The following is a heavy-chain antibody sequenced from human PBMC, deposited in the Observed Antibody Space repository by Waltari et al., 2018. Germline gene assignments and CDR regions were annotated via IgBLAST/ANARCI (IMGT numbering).Heavy chain of an antibody. CDR1: GFTFSTYS. V-gene: IGHV3-21*01. CDR2: ISSSSSYI. Sequence: EVQLVESGGGLVKPGGSLILSCAASGFTFSTYSMTWVRRAPGKGVKWVSSISSSSSYIYYADSVKGRFTISRDNAKNSLYLQMNSLRAEDTAVYYCAREGRGATYYFDYWGQGTLVTVSS. J-gene: IGHJ4*02. D-gene: IGHD5-12*01. CDR3: AREGRGATYYFDY.